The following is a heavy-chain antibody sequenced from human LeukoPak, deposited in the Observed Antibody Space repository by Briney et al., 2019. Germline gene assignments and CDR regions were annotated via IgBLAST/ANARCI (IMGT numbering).Heavy chain of an antibody. CDR1: GGSISSSSSY. V-gene: IGHV4-39*07. CDR3: VRGRITIFGVVISDAFDI. CDR2: IYYSGST. Sequence: SETLSLTCTVSGGSISSSSSYWGWIRQPPGKGLEWIGSIYYSGSTYYNPSLKSRVTISVDTSKHQFSLKLSSVTAADTAVYYCVRGRITIFGVVISDAFDIWGQGTMVTVSS. D-gene: IGHD3-3*01. J-gene: IGHJ3*02.